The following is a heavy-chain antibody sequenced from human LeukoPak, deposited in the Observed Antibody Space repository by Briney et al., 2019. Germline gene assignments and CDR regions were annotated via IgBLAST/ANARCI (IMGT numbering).Heavy chain of an antibody. CDR3: ARRRYYGSGSYAPFDY. CDR2: IYPGDSDI. CDR1: GYSFTSYW. J-gene: IGHJ4*02. D-gene: IGHD3-10*01. V-gene: IGHV5-51*01. Sequence: GESLKISCKGSGYSFTSYWIGWVRQMPGKGLEWMGIIYPGDSDIRYSPSFQGQVTISADKSISTAYLQWSSLKASDTAMYYCARRRYYGSGSYAPFDYWGQGTLVTVSS.